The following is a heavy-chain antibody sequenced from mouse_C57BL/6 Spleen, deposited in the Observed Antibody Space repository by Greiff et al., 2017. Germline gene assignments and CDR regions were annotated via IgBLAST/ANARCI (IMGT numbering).Heavy chain of an antibody. V-gene: IGHV14-1*01. D-gene: IGHD1-1*01. CDR3: TTNYGSSHWYFDV. CDR1: GFNIKDYY. CDR2: IDPEDGDT. Sequence: VHVKQSGAELVRPGASVKLSCTASGFNIKDYYMHWVKQRPEQGLEWIGRIDPEDGDTEYAPKFQGKATMTADTSSNTAYLQLSSLTSEDTAVYYCTTNYGSSHWYFDVWGTGTTVTVSS. J-gene: IGHJ1*03.